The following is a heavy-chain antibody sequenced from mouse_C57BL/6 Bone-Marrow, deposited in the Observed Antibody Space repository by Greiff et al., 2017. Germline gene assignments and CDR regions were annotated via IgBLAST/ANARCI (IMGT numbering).Heavy chain of an antibody. D-gene: IGHD2-12*01. J-gene: IGHJ4*01. CDR1: GFTFTDYY. V-gene: IGHV7-3*01. CDR2: IRNKANGYTT. CDR3: ARYKAYYTKGAMDY. Sequence: EVQLVESGGGLVQPGGSLSLSCAASGFTFTDYYMSWVRQPPGKALEWLGFIRNKANGYTTEYSASVKGRFTISRDNSQSILYLQMNALRAEDSATYYCARYKAYYTKGAMDYWGQGTSVTVSS.